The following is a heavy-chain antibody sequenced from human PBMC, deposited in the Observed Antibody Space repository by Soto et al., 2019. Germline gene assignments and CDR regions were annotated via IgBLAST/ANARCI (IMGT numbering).Heavy chain of an antibody. D-gene: IGHD6-13*01. V-gene: IGHV1-69*01. Sequence: QVQLVQSGAEVKKPGSSVKVSCKASGGTFSSYAISWVRQAPGQGLEWMGGIIPIFGTANYAQQFQGRVTITADESTSTAYMELSSLRSEDTAVYYCARDEAAAALSAEYFQHWGQGTLVTVSS. CDR1: GGTFSSYA. CDR2: IIPIFGTA. J-gene: IGHJ1*01. CDR3: ARDEAAAALSAEYFQH.